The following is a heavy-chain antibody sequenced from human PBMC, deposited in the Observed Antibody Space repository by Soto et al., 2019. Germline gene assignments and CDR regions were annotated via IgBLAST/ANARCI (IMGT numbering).Heavy chain of an antibody. CDR2: IYSGGST. V-gene: IGHV3-66*01. CDR3: ARPYDSSGYYYATAGYYYYGMDV. J-gene: IGHJ6*02. CDR1: GFTVSSNY. Sequence: GESLKISCAASGFTVSSNYMSWVRQAPGKGLEWVSVIYSGGSTYYADSVKGRFTISRDNSKNTLYLQMNSLRAEDTAVYYCARPYDSSGYYYATAGYYYYGMDVWGQGTTVTVSS. D-gene: IGHD3-22*01.